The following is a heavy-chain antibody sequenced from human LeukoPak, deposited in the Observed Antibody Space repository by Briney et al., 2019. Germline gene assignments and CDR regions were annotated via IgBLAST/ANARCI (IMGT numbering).Heavy chain of an antibody. J-gene: IGHJ4*02. D-gene: IGHD4-23*01. CDR1: GFIFNNYW. Sequence: GESLRISCKGSGFIFNNYWIGWVRQMPGKGLEWMGIIYPGDSGTRYSPSFQGQVAISADKSITTVYLQWSSLKASDTAMYYCARQYGGNADYFNYWGQGTLVTVSS. CDR3: ARQYGGNADYFNY. V-gene: IGHV5-51*01. CDR2: IYPGDSGT.